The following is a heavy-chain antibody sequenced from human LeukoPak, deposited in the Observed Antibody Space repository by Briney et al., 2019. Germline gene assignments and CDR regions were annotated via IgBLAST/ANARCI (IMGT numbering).Heavy chain of an antibody. CDR2: IYPGDSDT. CDR3: TRLKAGSRYRSPRDY. D-gene: IGHD3-16*02. Sequence: GESLKISCKTSGFTFTTYWIGWVRQMLGKGLEWMGIIYPGDSDTIYSPSLEGQVTISVDKSISTAYLQWNTLKASDTAMYFCTRLKAGSRYRSPRDYWGQGTLVTVSS. V-gene: IGHV5-51*01. CDR1: GFTFTTYW. J-gene: IGHJ4*02.